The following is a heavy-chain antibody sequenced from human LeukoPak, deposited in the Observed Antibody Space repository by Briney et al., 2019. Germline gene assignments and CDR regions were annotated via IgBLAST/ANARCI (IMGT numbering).Heavy chain of an antibody. CDR1: GFTFGDHA. CDR3: TRGPIQLWMHNAMDV. CDR2: IRSKAYRGTT. V-gene: IGHV3-49*04. D-gene: IGHD5-18*01. J-gene: IGHJ6*02. Sequence: PGRSLTLSCITSGFTFGDHAMSWVRQAPGKGLEWVGFIRSKAYRGTTEYAASVKDRFIISREDSRSIAYLQMNSLRTEDTALYYCTRGPIQLWMHNAMDVWGQGTMVTVSS.